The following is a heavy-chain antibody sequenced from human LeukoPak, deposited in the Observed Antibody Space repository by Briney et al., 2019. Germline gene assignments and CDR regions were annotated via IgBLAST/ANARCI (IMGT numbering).Heavy chain of an antibody. J-gene: IGHJ4*02. CDR1: GFSLTTRGTC. CDR3: ARIVSANCYGDY. CDR2: IDWDDDK. V-gene: IGHV2-70*17. D-gene: IGHD2-2*01. Sequence: SGPALVKPTQTLTLTCTFSGFSLTTRGTCVSWIRQPPGKALEWLARIDWDDDKFYNTSLKTRLTISKDTSKNQVVLTLTNMDPVDTATYYCARIVSANCYGDYWGQGTLVTVSS.